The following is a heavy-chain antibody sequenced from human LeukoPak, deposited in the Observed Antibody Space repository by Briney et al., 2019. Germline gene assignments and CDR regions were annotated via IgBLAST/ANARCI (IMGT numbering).Heavy chain of an antibody. J-gene: IGHJ6*04. Sequence: SVKVSCKASGGTFSSYAISWVRQAPGQGLEWMGGIIPIFGTANYAQKFQGRVTITADKSTSTAYMELSSLRSEDTAVYYCAGGSGSYSVGFYYYYGMDVWGKGTTVTVSS. CDR1: GGTFSSYA. CDR3: AGGSGSYSVGFYYYYGMDV. D-gene: IGHD3-10*01. CDR2: IIPIFGTA. V-gene: IGHV1-69*06.